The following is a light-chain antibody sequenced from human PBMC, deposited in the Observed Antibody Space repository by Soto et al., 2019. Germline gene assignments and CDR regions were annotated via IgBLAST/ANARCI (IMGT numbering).Light chain of an antibody. CDR2: AAS. V-gene: IGKV1-39*01. CDR1: QSISSY. J-gene: IGKJ1*01. Sequence: IQRTQSPSSLSASVGDRVTITCRASQSISSYLNWYQQKPGKAPNLLIYAASSLQGGVPSRFSGSGSGTDFTLTISSLQPEDFATYYCQQTYDTPRTFGQGTKVDIK. CDR3: QQTYDTPRT.